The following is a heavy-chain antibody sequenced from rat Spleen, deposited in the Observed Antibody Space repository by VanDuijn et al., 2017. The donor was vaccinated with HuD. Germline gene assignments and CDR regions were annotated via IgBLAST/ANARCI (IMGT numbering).Heavy chain of an antibody. CDR3: TRSYGGYTSNWFAY. Sequence: QVQLKESGPGLVQPSQTLSLTCTVSGLSLTSNSVSWIRQPPGKGLEWIGVIWSNGGTDYHSALKSRLSISRDTSKSQVFLEMNSLQTDDTAIYFCTRSYGGYTSNWFAYWGQGVMVTVSS. CDR1: GLSLTSNS. V-gene: IGHV2-47*01. CDR2: IWSNGGT. J-gene: IGHJ2*01. D-gene: IGHD1-11*01.